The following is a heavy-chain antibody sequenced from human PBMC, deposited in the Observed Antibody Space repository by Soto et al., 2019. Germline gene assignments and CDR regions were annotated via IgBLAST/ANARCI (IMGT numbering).Heavy chain of an antibody. CDR1: GFTFSSYG. J-gene: IGHJ4*02. V-gene: IGHV3-33*01. D-gene: IGHD4-4*01. CDR3: AREDGGNYAY. CDR2: IWYDGSNK. Sequence: GGSLRLSCAASGFTFSSYGMHWVRQAPGKGLEWAAVIWYDGSNKYYADSVKGRFTISRDNSKNTLYLQMNSLRAEDTAVYYCAREDGGNYAYWGQGTLDTVSS.